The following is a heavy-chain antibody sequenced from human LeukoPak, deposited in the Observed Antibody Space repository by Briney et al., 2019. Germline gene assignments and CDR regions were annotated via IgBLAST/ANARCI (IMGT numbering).Heavy chain of an antibody. CDR3: ARRLRGLDDRRRRWFDP. V-gene: IGHV4-39*07. J-gene: IGHJ5*02. D-gene: IGHD3-22*01. Sequence: SETLSLTCTVSGGSISSSSYYWGWIRQPPGKGLEWIGSIYYSGSTYYNPSLKSRVTISVDTSKNQFSLKLSSVTAADTAVYYCARRLRGLDDRRRRWFDPWGQGTLVTVSS. CDR1: GGSISSSSYY. CDR2: IYYSGST.